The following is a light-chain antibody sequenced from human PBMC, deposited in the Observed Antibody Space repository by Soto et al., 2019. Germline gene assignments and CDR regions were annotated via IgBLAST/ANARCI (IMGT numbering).Light chain of an antibody. J-gene: IGLJ1*01. CDR3: SSYTSSSTPYV. V-gene: IGLV2-14*01. CDR2: DVS. Sequence: QSALTQPASVSGSPGQWITISCTGTSSDVGGYNYVSWYQQHLGKAPKLMIYDVSNRPSGVSNRFSGSKSGNTASLTISGLQAEDEADYYCSSYTSSSTPYVFGTGTKLTVL. CDR1: SSDVGGYNY.